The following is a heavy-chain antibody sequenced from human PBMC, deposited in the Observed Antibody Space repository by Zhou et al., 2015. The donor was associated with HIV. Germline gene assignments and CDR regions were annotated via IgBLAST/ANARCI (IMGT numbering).Heavy chain of an antibody. CDR1: GYTFTSYY. J-gene: IGHJ6*02. CDR3: ARDILTDEYYYGMDV. Sequence: QVQLVQSGAEVKKPGASVKVSCKASGYTFTSYYMHWVRQAPGQGLEWMGIINPSGGSTSYAQKFQGRVTMTRDTSTSTVYMELSSLRSEDTAVYYCARDILTDEYYYGMDVWGQGTTVTVSS. D-gene: IGHD3-9*01. CDR2: INPSGGST. V-gene: IGHV1-46*01.